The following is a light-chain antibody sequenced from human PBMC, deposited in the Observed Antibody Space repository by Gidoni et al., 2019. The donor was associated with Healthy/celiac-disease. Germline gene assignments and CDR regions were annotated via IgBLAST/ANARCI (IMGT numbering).Light chain of an antibody. CDR1: SSDVGGYNY. CDR3: CSYAGTLQGV. Sequence: QSALTQPRSVSGSPGQSVTISCTGTSSDVGGYNYVSWYQQHPGKAPKLMIYDVSKRPSGVPDRFSGSKSGNTASLTISGLQAEDEADYYCCSYAGTLQGVFGGGTKLT. CDR2: DVS. V-gene: IGLV2-11*01. J-gene: IGLJ2*01.